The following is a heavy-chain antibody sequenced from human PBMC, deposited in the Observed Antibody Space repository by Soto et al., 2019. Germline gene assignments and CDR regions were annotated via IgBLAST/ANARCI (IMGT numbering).Heavy chain of an antibody. CDR3: VRDAPSHQSIFDL. J-gene: IGHJ4*02. D-gene: IGHD2-2*01. V-gene: IGHV1-2*02. CDR1: EYSFGDYY. Sequence: VASVEVSCKTSEYSFGDYYLHWVRQAPEQGLEWMGWINLNDGGTNSPRKFQGRLTMTRDKSITTVYMELSRLRSDDTAVYFCVRDAPSHQSIFDLWGPGTLVTVSS. CDR2: INLNDGGT.